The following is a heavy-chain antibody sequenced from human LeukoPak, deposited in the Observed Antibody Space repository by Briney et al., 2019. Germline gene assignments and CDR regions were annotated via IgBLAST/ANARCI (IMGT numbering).Heavy chain of an antibody. CDR1: RGSISSYY. CDR3: ARVRVSSGSHPWYFDY. Sequence: SETLSLTCTVSRGSISSYYWIWIRQPPGQGLEWIGYIYYSGSTDYNPSLKSRSNISVDTSKTQFSLKLSSVNAADTAVYYCARVRVSSGSHPWYFDYWGQGTLVTVSS. V-gene: IGHV4-59*01. J-gene: IGHJ4*02. D-gene: IGHD3-22*01. CDR2: IYYSGST.